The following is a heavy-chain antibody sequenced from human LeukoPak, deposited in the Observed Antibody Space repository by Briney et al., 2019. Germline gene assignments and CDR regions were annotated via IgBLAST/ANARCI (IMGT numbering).Heavy chain of an antibody. CDR3: ARINWNYFDY. CDR1: GGSITSYY. CDR2: IYYSGNT. D-gene: IGHD1-20*01. J-gene: IGHJ4*02. Sequence: SETLSLTCTVSGGSITSYYWSWIREPPGKGLVWIGYIYYSGNTNYNPSLKSRLTMSADRSRNQCSLELTSVTAADTAVYYCARINWNYFDYWGQGILVTVSS. V-gene: IGHV4-59*08.